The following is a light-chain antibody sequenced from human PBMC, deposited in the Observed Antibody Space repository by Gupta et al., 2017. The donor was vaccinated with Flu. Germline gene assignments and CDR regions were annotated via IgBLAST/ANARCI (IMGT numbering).Light chain of an antibody. Sequence: DIQMTQSPSSLSASVGDRVTITCRASQSITGYLNWFQQRPGKAPNLLIYAAATLQSGVPSRFSGSGSGTDFTLTFSNLQPEDFATYFCQQSYRTPYTFGQGTKLEIK. CDR2: AAA. J-gene: IGKJ2*01. CDR3: QQSYRTPYT. V-gene: IGKV1-39*01. CDR1: QSITGY.